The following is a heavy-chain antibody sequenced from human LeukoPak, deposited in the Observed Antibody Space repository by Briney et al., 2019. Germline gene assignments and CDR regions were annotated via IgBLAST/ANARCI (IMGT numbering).Heavy chain of an antibody. CDR3: ARDSIRDRFLEWLLYY. Sequence: SVKVSCKASGGTFSSYAISWVRQAPGQGLEWMGGIIPIFGTANYAQKSQGRVTITTDESTSTAYMELSSLRSEDTAVYYCARDSIRDRFLEWLLYYWGQGTLVTVSS. V-gene: IGHV1-69*05. CDR1: GGTFSSYA. J-gene: IGHJ4*02. CDR2: IIPIFGTA. D-gene: IGHD3-3*01.